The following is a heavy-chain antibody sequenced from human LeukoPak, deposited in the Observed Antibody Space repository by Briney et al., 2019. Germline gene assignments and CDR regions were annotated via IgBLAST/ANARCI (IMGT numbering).Heavy chain of an antibody. CDR1: GYTFTSYD. Sequence: ASVTVSCKASGYTFTSYDINWVRQATGQGLEWMGWMNPNSGNTGYAQKFQGRVTMTRSTSINTAYMELSSLRSEDTAVYYCARGQVLQHCSDGSCYHLDSWGQGTLVTVSS. CDR2: MNPNSGNT. J-gene: IGHJ4*02. V-gene: IGHV1-8*01. D-gene: IGHD2-15*01. CDR3: ARGQVLQHCSDGSCYHLDS.